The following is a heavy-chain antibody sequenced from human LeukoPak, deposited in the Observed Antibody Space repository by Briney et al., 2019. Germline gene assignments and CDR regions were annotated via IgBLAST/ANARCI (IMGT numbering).Heavy chain of an antibody. V-gene: IGHV5-10-1*01. Sequence: GESLKISCKGSGYSFTTYWITWVRQMPGKGLEWMGRIDPSDSYTNYSPSFQGHVTISADKSISTAYLQWSSLKASDSAMYYCARVFCTSAACDNWFDPWGQGTLVTVSS. J-gene: IGHJ5*02. CDR2: IDPSDSYT. CDR3: ARVFCTSAACDNWFDP. D-gene: IGHD2-8*02. CDR1: GYSFTTYW.